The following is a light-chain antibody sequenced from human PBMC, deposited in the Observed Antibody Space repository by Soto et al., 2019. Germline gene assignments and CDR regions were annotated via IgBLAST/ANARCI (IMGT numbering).Light chain of an antibody. CDR1: QSGSSSF. Sequence: LTEDSSTRSLSLRERATLSCMASQSGSSSFLTWYQQKPGQAPRLLIYGASSRATGIPDRFSGSGSGTDFTLTISSLEPEDFAVYYCQQYGSSPPITFGQGTRLEIK. CDR3: QQYGSSPPIT. CDR2: GAS. V-gene: IGKV3-20*01. J-gene: IGKJ5*01.